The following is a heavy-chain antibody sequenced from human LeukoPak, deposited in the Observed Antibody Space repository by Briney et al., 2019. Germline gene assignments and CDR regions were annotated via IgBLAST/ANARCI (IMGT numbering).Heavy chain of an antibody. V-gene: IGHV1-69*05. D-gene: IGHD6-6*01. Sequence: HGSSVKVSCKASGGTFSSYAISWVRQAPGQGLEWMGGIIPIFGTANYAQKFQGRVTITTDESTSTAYMELSSLRSEDTAVYYCARDNSMEYSSLHPNDAFDISGQGTMVTVSS. CDR3: ARDNSMEYSSLHPNDAFDI. CDR2: IIPIFGTA. J-gene: IGHJ3*02. CDR1: GGTFSSYA.